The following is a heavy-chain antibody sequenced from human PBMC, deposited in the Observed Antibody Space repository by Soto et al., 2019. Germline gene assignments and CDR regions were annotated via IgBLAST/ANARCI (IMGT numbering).Heavy chain of an antibody. CDR1: GGTFSSYA. Sequence: SVKVSCKASGGTFSSYAISWVRQAPGQGLEWMGGIIPILGTANYAQKFQGRVTITADESTSTAYMELSSLRSEDTAVYYCARTPDYYDSSGYYGYWGQGTLVTVSS. D-gene: IGHD3-22*01. CDR2: IIPILGTA. CDR3: ARTPDYYDSSGYYGY. V-gene: IGHV1-69*13. J-gene: IGHJ4*02.